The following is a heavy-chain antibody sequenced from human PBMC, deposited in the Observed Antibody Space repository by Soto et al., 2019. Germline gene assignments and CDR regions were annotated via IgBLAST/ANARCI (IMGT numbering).Heavy chain of an antibody. CDR1: GGSFSGYF. J-gene: IGHJ4*02. V-gene: IGHV4-34*01. CDR2: INHSGST. CDR3: ARGEQIIDY. Sequence: SETLSLTCAVYGGSFSGYFWSWIRQPPGKGLEWIGEINHSGSTNYNPSLKSRVTMSVDTSKNQFSLKLSSVTAADAAVYYCARGEQIIDYWGQGTLVTVSS.